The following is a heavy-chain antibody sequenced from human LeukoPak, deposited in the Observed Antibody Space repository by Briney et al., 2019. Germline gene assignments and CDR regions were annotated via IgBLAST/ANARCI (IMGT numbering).Heavy chain of an antibody. Sequence: SETLSLTCAVYGGSFSGYYWSWIRQPPGKGLEWIGQISRRGNTNYNPSLKSRVAISVDTSKNQLSLKLSTVTAADTALYYCARHGEYYFDYWGQGTLVTVSS. CDR1: GGSFSGYY. CDR2: ISRRGNT. CDR3: ARHGEYYFDY. V-gene: IGHV4-34*01. J-gene: IGHJ4*02. D-gene: IGHD3-10*01.